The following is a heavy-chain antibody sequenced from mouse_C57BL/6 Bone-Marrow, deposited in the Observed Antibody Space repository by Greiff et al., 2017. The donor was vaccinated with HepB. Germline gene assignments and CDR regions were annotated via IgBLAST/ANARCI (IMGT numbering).Heavy chain of an antibody. CDR2: IYPRSGNT. J-gene: IGHJ2*01. V-gene: IGHV1-77*01. Sequence: VQLQQSGPELVKPGASVKISCKASGYTFTDYYINWVKQRPGQGLEWIGEIYPRSGNTYYNEKFKGKATLTADKSSCTAYMELRSLTSEDSAVYCWARGRSYYGSRGDFDYWGQGTTLTVSS. CDR1: GYTFTDYY. D-gene: IGHD1-1*01. CDR3: ARGRSYYGSRGDFDY.